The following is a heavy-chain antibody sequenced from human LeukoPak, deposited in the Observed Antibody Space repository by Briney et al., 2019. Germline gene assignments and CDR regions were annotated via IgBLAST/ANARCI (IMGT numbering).Heavy chain of an antibody. CDR2: IWYDGSNK. CDR3: ATDLRWESVVDY. J-gene: IGHJ4*02. Sequence: GGSLRLSCAASGFTFSSYGMHWVRQAPGKGLEWVAVIWYDGSNKYYADSVKGRFTISRDNSKNTLYLQMTSLKTEDTAVYYCATDLRWESVVDYWGQGTLVTVSS. D-gene: IGHD4-23*01. V-gene: IGHV3-33*01. CDR1: GFTFSSYG.